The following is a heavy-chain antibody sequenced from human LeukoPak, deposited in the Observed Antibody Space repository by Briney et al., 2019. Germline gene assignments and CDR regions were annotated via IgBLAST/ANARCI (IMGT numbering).Heavy chain of an antibody. CDR1: GFTFSDFY. CDR2: ISSSGNTK. Sequence: GGSLRLSCAASGFTFSDFYMSWIRQAPGKGLEWVSYISSSGNTKYYADSVKGRFTMSRDNAKNSLYLQMDSLRAEDTAVYYCASYYYDSSGLVYWGQGTLVTVSS. J-gene: IGHJ4*02. V-gene: IGHV3-11*04. CDR3: ASYYYDSSGLVY. D-gene: IGHD3-22*01.